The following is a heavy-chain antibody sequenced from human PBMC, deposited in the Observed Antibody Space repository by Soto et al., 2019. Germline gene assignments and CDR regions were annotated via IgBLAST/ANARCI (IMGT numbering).Heavy chain of an antibody. CDR1: GFTFRSFA. Sequence: QLLESGGDVVQAGGSLRLSCAASGFTFRSFAMSWVRQAPGKGLEWVSSITASGSRSDHADSVKGRYAISRDNFKKIVYLHLSSLRAEDTAIYYCAKGEEADIALPGSTSESGDILFFFGFDVWGRGTTVTVS. J-gene: IGHJ6*02. D-gene: IGHD3-10*01. V-gene: IGHV3-23*01. CDR3: AKGEEADIALPGSTSESGDILFFFGFDV. CDR2: ITASGSRS.